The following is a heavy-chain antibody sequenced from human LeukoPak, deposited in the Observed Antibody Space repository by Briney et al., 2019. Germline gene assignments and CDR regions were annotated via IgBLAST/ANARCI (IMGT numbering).Heavy chain of an antibody. V-gene: IGHV1-46*01. CDR1: GYIFTTYF. CDR2: VNPTGGST. Sequence: ASVKVSCTASGYIFTTYFMHWVRQAPGQGLEWMGIVNPTGGSTNYAQKFQGRVTMTRDMSTSTDYMELRSLRSDDKAVYFCARSRAPGTASLYFYYYYMDVWGRGTTVTVSS. D-gene: IGHD1-1*01. J-gene: IGHJ6*03. CDR3: ARSRAPGTASLYFYYYYMDV.